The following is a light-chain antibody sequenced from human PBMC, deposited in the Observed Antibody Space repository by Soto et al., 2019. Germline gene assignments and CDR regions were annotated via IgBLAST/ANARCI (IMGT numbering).Light chain of an antibody. V-gene: IGKV1-39*01. Sequence: DIQMTQSPSSLSASVGDRVTITCRASQSISRYLNWYQQEPGKAPKLLIYGASSLQSGVPSRLSGSGSGTDFTLTISSLQPEDFATYYCQQSYSTPPTFGGGTKVEIK. J-gene: IGKJ4*01. CDR1: QSISRY. CDR3: QQSYSTPPT. CDR2: GAS.